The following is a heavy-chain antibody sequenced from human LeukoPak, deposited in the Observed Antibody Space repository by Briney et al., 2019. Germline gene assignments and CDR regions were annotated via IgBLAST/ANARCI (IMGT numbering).Heavy chain of an antibody. V-gene: IGHV4-39*01. Sequence: SETLSLTCTVSGGSISSSSYYWGWIRQPPGKGLEWIGSIYYSGSTYYNPSLKSRVPISVDTSKNQFSLKLSSVTAADTAVYYCARQRIVGARDAFDIWGQGTMVTVSS. CDR2: IYYSGST. J-gene: IGHJ3*02. D-gene: IGHD1-26*01. CDR1: GGSISSSSYY. CDR3: ARQRIVGARDAFDI.